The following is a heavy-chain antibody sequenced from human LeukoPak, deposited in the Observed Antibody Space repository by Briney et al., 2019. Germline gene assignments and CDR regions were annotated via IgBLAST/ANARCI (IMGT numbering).Heavy chain of an antibody. V-gene: IGHV1-2*02. CDR1: GYTFTRYY. CDR2: IKPDSGDT. CDR3: AREEESYPESLDS. D-gene: IGHD1-26*01. Sequence: ASVQVSCKASGYTFTRYYIHWVRQAPGQGLEWMGWIKPDSGDTNYAQKFQGRVTMTRDTSSNTAYMELSRLTSDDTAVYYCAREEESYPESLDSWGQGTLVTVSS. J-gene: IGHJ4*02.